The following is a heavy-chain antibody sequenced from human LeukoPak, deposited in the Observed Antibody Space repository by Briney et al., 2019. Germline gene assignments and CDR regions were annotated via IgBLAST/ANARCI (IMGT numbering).Heavy chain of an antibody. CDR2: IFSKTDGGTT. D-gene: IGHD3-22*01. V-gene: IGHV3-15*01. Sequence: PGGSLRLSCAASGFTFSSYSMNWVRQAPGKGLEWVGRIFSKTDGGTTDYAAPVKGRFTISRDDSKNTMYLQMNSLKIDDTAVYYCAYYYDSSGYYYGVIRYWGQGTLVTVSS. CDR1: GFTFSSYS. J-gene: IGHJ4*02. CDR3: AYYYDSSGYYYGVIRY.